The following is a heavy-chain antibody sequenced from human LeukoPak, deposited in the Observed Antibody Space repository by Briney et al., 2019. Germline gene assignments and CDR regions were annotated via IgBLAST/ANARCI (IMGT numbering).Heavy chain of an antibody. CDR3: ARYSSSYAMDV. Sequence: GGSLRLSCAASGFTFSSNYMGWVRQAPGKGVEWVSVIYSGGSTYYADSVKGRFTISTHNSNNTLYLQMNSLRADDTAVYYCARYSSSYAMDVWGQGTTVTVSS. V-gene: IGHV3-53*04. CDR1: GFTFSSNY. J-gene: IGHJ6*02. D-gene: IGHD3-22*01. CDR2: IYSGGST.